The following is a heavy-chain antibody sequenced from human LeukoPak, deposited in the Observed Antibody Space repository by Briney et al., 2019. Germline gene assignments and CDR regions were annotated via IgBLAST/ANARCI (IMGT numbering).Heavy chain of an antibody. D-gene: IGHD3-10*01. CDR2: INPNSGDT. CDR1: GYTFTGYY. Sequence: EASVKVSCKASGYTFTGYYMHWVRQAPGQGLEWMGWINPNSGDTNYAQKFQGRVTMTRDTSISTAYMELSRLRSEDTAVYYCASSELYYYGSGSYYKAYWGQGTLVTVSS. CDR3: ASSELYYYGSGSYYKAY. J-gene: IGHJ4*02. V-gene: IGHV1-2*02.